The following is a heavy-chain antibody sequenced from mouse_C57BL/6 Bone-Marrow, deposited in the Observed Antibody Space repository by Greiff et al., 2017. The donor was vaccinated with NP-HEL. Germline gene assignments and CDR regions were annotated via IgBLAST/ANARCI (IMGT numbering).Heavy chain of an antibody. CDR1: GFTFSDYG. D-gene: IGHD1-1*01. CDR3: ARAIYYGSSSFYYAMDY. V-gene: IGHV5-17*01. Sequence: EVKLVESGGGLVKPGGSLKLSCAASGFTFSDYGMHWVRQAPEKGLEWVAYISSGSSTIYYADTVKGRFTISRDTAKNTLFLQMTSLRSEDTAMYYCARAIYYGSSSFYYAMDYWGQGTSVTVSS. CDR2: ISSGSSTI. J-gene: IGHJ4*01.